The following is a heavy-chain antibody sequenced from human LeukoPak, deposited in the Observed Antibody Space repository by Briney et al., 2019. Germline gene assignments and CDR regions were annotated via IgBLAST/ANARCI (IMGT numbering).Heavy chain of an antibody. Sequence: GGSLRLSCAASGFAFSSYAMSWVRQAPGKGLEWVSAISGSGGSTYYADSVKGRFTISRDNSKNTLYLQMNSLRAEDTAVYYCAKVSGYSYGYFDYWGQGTLVTVSS. J-gene: IGHJ4*02. CDR1: GFAFSSYA. CDR3: AKVSGYSYGYFDY. CDR2: ISGSGGST. D-gene: IGHD5-18*01. V-gene: IGHV3-23*01.